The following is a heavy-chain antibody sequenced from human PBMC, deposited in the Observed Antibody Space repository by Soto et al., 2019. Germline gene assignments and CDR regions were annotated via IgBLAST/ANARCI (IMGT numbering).Heavy chain of an antibody. J-gene: IGHJ6*02. D-gene: IGHD3-9*01. V-gene: IGHV3-11*01. Sequence: GGSLRLSCAASGFTFSDYYMSWIRQAPGKGLEWVSYISSSGSTIYYADSVKGRFTISRDNAKNSLYLQMNSLRAEDTAVYYCARDSHRGYFDWTTNTQTYYYYGMDVWGQGTTVTVSS. CDR3: ARDSHRGYFDWTTNTQTYYYYGMDV. CDR2: ISSSGSTI. CDR1: GFTFSDYY.